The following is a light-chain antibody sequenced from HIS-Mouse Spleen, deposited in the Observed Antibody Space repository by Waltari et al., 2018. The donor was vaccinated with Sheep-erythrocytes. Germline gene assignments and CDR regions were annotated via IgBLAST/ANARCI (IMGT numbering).Light chain of an antibody. Sequence: QSALTQPPSASGSPGQSVTISCTGTSSDVGGYNYVSWYQQHPGKAPKLMIYEVSRRLSGVPDRFSGSKSGNTASLPVSGLQAEDEADYYCSSYAGSNNWVFGGGTKLTVL. CDR3: SSYAGSNNWV. CDR2: EVS. J-gene: IGLJ3*02. CDR1: SSDVGGYNY. V-gene: IGLV2-8*01.